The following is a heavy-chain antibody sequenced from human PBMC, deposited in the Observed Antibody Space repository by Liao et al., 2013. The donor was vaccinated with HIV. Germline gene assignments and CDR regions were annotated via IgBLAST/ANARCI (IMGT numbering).Heavy chain of an antibody. J-gene: IGHJ4*02. CDR2: ISNRGAT. CDR1: GDSISKYGNF. Sequence: QLQLQESGPGLVKSSETLSLICDVSGDSISKYGNFWAWIRQPPGKGLEWIGSISNRGATFYGLSLNSRVSISRDMSRNQFSLRLTSVTAADTAVYYCAREFLTGDFDYWGQGNLVTVSS. V-gene: IGHV4-39*07. CDR3: AREFLTGDFDY. D-gene: IGHD3-9*01.